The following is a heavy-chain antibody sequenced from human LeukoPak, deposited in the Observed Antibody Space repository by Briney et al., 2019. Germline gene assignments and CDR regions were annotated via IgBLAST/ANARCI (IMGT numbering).Heavy chain of an antibody. V-gene: IGHV1-69*04. CDR3: ASYLTSIPSGMDV. CDR1: GGTFSSYA. CDR2: IIPILGIA. Sequence: SVKVSCKASGGTFSSYAISWVRQAPGQGLEWMGRIIPILGIANYAQKFQGRVTITADKSTSTAYMELSSLRSEDTAVYYCASYLTSIPSGMDVWGQGTTVTVSS. J-gene: IGHJ6*02. D-gene: IGHD2/OR15-2a*01.